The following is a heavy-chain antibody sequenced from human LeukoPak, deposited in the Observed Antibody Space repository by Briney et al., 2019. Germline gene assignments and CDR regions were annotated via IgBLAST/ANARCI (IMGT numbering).Heavy chain of an antibody. CDR1: GFTFSSNG. Sequence: GGSLRLSWAASGFTFSSNGMHWSRQAPGKGLEWVALIWYDGSKKFYTDSVKGRFTISRDNSKNTLYLQMNSLRAEDTAVYYCARDECVMYKVLSDYVDIWGQGTMVTVSS. CDR3: ARDECVMYKVLSDYVDI. J-gene: IGHJ3*02. CDR2: IWYDGSKK. D-gene: IGHD1-14*01. V-gene: IGHV3-33*01.